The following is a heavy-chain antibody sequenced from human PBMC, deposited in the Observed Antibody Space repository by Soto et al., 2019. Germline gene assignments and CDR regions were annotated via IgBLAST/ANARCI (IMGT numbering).Heavy chain of an antibody. CDR2: IIPIRGLA. J-gene: IGHJ4*02. CDR1: GYRFTSYG. V-gene: IGHV1-69*04. CDR3: ASTLFGSSAYYSIDY. D-gene: IGHD3-22*01. Sequence: ASVKVSCKASGYRFTSYGIGWVRQAPGQGLEWMGRIIPIRGLANYAQKFQGRVTITADRSTTIVFIELSSLKSDDAAVYYCASTLFGSSAYYSIDYWGQGTLVTVSS.